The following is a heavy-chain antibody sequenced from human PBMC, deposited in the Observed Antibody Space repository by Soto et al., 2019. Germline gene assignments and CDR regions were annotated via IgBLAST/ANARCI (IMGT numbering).Heavy chain of an antibody. Sequence: QLQLQESGPGLVKPSETLSLTCTVSGGSISSSSYYWGWIRQPPGKGLEWIGSIYYSGSTYYNPSRKSRVTISVDTSKNQFSLKLSSVTAADTAVYYCASGTGNYVVSYYYGMDVWGQGTTVTVSS. V-gene: IGHV4-39*01. D-gene: IGHD4-4*01. CDR1: GGSISSSSYY. CDR2: IYYSGST. CDR3: ASGTGNYVVSYYYGMDV. J-gene: IGHJ6*02.